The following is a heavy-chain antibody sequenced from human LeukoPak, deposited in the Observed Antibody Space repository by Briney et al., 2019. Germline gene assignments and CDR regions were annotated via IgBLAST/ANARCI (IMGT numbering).Heavy chain of an antibody. D-gene: IGHD3-22*01. Sequence: PSETLSLTCTVSGGSISSYYWSWIRQPPGKGLEWIGYNYYSGSTNYNPSLKSRVTISVDTSKNQFSLKLSSVTAADTAVYYCARAWRYYDSSGYYYAYYFDYWGQGTLVTVSS. V-gene: IGHV4-59*01. CDR1: GGSISSYY. CDR3: ARAWRYYDSSGYYYAYYFDY. J-gene: IGHJ4*02. CDR2: NYYSGST.